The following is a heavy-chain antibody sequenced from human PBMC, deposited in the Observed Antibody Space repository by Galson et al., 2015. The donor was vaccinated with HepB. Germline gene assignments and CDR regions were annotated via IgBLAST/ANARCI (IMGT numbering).Heavy chain of an antibody. Sequence: SVKVSCKASGGTFSSYAISWVRQAPGQGLEWMGGIIPIFGTANYAQKFQGRVTITADESTSTAYMELSSPRSEDTAVYYCARDRYCSGGSCYSFDYWGQGTLVTVSS. CDR2: IIPIFGTA. CDR1: GGTFSSYA. CDR3: ARDRYCSGGSCYSFDY. D-gene: IGHD2-15*01. V-gene: IGHV1-69*13. J-gene: IGHJ4*02.